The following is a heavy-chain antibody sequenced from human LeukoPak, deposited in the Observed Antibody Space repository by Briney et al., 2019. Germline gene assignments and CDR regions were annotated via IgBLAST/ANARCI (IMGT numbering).Heavy chain of an antibody. V-gene: IGHV4-59*01. CDR3: VAFRITMVRGVIDDY. D-gene: IGHD3-10*01. CDR2: IYYSGST. Sequence: SETLSLTCTVSGGSFSSYYWSWIRQPPGKGLEWIGYIYYSGSTNYNPSLKSRVTISVDTSKNQFSLKLSSVTAADTAVYYCVAFRITMVRGVIDDYWGQGTLVTVSS. CDR1: GGSFSSYY. J-gene: IGHJ4*02.